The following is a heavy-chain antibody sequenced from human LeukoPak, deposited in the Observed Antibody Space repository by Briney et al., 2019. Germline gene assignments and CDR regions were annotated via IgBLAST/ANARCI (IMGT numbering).Heavy chain of an antibody. J-gene: IGHJ4*02. CDR1: GFTFSSYV. V-gene: IGHV3-64*01. CDR3: ARGGQSKYDSSGYLNHFDY. Sequence: GGSLGLSCAASGFTFSSYVMYWVRQAPGKGLEYVSSISSNGGSTYYANSVKGRFTISRDNSKNTLYLQMGSLRAEDMAVYYCARGGQSKYDSSGYLNHFDYWGQGTLVTVSS. D-gene: IGHD3-22*01. CDR2: ISSNGGST.